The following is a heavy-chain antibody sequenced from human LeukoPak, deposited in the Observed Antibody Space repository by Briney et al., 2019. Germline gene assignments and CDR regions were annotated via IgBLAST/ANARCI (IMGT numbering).Heavy chain of an antibody. V-gene: IGHV4-59*01. J-gene: IGHJ4*02. CDR1: GGSISSYY. CDR2: IYYSGST. D-gene: IGHD6-19*01. CDR3: ARGLAIFDY. Sequence: ASETLSLTCTVSGGSISSYYWSWIRQPPGKGLEWIGYIYYSGSTNYNPSLKSRVTISVDTSKNQCSLKLSSVTAADTAVYYCARGLAIFDYWGQGTLVTVSS.